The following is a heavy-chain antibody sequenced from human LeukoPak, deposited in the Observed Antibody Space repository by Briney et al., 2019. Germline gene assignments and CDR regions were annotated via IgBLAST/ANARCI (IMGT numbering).Heavy chain of an antibody. D-gene: IGHD4-17*01. V-gene: IGHV1-18*01. CDR1: GYTCTRYS. Sequence: ASVKVSCKASGYTCTRYSVNWVRQAPGQGLEWMGWISAYNGKRNYAQKLQGRVTMTTDTSTSTAYMELRSLRSDDTAVYYCARDALMTTVTTGFWYFDLWGRGTLVTVSS. J-gene: IGHJ2*01. CDR2: ISAYNGKR. CDR3: ARDALMTTVTTGFWYFDL.